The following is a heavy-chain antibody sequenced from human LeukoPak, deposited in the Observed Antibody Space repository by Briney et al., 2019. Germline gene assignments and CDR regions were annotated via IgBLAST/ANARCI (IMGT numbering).Heavy chain of an antibody. CDR3: ARYTTYDFWSGYYLY. Sequence: AGRSLRLSCAASGFTFSNYWMSWVRQAPGKGLEWVANVNQDGSEKYYVDSVKGRFTISRDNAKNSLYLQMNSLRAEDTAVYYCARYTTYDFWSGYYLYWGQGTLVTVSS. D-gene: IGHD3-3*01. V-gene: IGHV3-7*05. CDR2: VNQDGSEK. J-gene: IGHJ4*02. CDR1: GFTFSNYW.